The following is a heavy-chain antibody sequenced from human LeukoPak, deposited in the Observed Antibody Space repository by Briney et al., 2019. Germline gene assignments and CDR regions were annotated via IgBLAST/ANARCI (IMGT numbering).Heavy chain of an antibody. CDR2: IIPIFGAA. D-gene: IGHD5-18*01. CDR1: GGTFSSYA. Sequence: SVKVSCTASGGTFSSYAISWVRQAPGQGLEWLGRIIPIFGAANYAQKFQGRVTITTNESTSTAYMELSSLRSEDTAVYYCARDSGYSYGFNWFDPWGQGTLVTVSS. J-gene: IGHJ5*02. CDR3: ARDSGYSYGFNWFDP. V-gene: IGHV1-69*05.